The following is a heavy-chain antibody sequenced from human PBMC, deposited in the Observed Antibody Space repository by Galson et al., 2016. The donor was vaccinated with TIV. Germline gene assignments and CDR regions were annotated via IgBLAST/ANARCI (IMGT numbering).Heavy chain of an antibody. CDR1: GYRFTNHW. D-gene: IGHD5/OR15-5a*01. CDR2: IYPGDSDT. J-gene: IGHJ4*02. CDR3: TRQSTRSFDF. Sequence: QSGAEVKKPGESLKISCKASGYRFTNHWIGWVRQMPGKGLEWMGVIYPGDSDTRYSPSFQGQVTMSADKSINTAYLQWSSLKASDSAIYYCTRQSTRSFDFWGPGTLVSVSS. V-gene: IGHV5-51*01.